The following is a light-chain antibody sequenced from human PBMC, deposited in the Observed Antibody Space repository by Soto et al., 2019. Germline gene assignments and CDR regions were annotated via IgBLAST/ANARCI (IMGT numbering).Light chain of an antibody. Sequence: GDRVTITCRASQSISSWLAWYQQKPGKTPKLLIYDASSLESGVPSRFSGSGSGTEFTLTISSLQPDDFATYYCQQYNSYWTFGQGTKVEIK. CDR1: QSISSW. CDR3: QQYNSYWT. V-gene: IGKV1-5*01. J-gene: IGKJ1*01. CDR2: DAS.